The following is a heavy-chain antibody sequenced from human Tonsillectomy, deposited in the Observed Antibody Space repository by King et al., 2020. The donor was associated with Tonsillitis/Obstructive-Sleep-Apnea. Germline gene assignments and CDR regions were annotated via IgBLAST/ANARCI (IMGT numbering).Heavy chain of an antibody. CDR2: ISWDGDST. Sequence: VQLVESGGVVVQPGGSLRLSCAASGFTFDDYTMHWVRQAPGKGLEWVSLISWDGDSTYYADSVKGRFTISRDNSRNSLYLQMNSLRTEDTALNYCAKDIKGGVHCSGGSCYNFQHWGQGTLVIVSS. CDR1: GFTFDDYT. D-gene: IGHD2-15*01. J-gene: IGHJ1*01. V-gene: IGHV3-43*01. CDR3: AKDIKGGVHCSGGSCYNFQH.